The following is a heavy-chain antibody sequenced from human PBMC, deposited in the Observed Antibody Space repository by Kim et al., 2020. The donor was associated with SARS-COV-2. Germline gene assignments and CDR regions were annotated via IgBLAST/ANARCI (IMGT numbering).Heavy chain of an antibody. CDR3: ARGLLGQLLWFGELFADY. Sequence: SETLSLTCAVYGGSFSGYYWSWIRQPPGKGLEWIGEINHSGSTNYNPSLKSRVTISVDTSKNQFSLKLSSVTAADTAVYYCARGLLGQLLWFGELFADY. V-gene: IGHV4-34*01. CDR1: GGSFSGYY. CDR2: INHSGST. J-gene: IGHJ4*01. D-gene: IGHD3-10*01.